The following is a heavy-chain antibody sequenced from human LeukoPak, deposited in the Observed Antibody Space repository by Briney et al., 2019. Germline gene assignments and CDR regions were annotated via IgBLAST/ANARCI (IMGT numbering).Heavy chain of an antibody. CDR3: AKNTRDYYYYGMDA. D-gene: IGHD2-2*02. CDR2: ISYDGSNK. V-gene: IGHV3-30*18. CDR1: GFTFSSYG. Sequence: GGSLRLSCAASGFTFSSYGMHWVRQAPGKGLEWVAVISYDGSNKYYADSVKGRFTISRDNSKNTLYLQMNSLRAEDTAVYYCAKNTRDYYYYGMDAWGQGTTVTVSS. J-gene: IGHJ6*02.